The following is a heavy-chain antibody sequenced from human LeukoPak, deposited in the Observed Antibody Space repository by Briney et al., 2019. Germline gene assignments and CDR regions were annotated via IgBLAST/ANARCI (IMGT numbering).Heavy chain of an antibody. CDR3: ARSLRGYYDILTGYYHQLDNWFDP. V-gene: IGHV1-8*01. CDR2: MNPNSGNT. J-gene: IGHJ5*02. Sequence: ASVKVSCKASVYTFTSYDINWVRQATGQGLEWMGWMNPNSGNTGYAQKFQGRVTMTRNTSISTAYMELSSLRSEDTAVYYCARSLRGYYDILTGYYHQLDNWFDPWGQGTLVTVSS. CDR1: VYTFTSYD. D-gene: IGHD3-9*01.